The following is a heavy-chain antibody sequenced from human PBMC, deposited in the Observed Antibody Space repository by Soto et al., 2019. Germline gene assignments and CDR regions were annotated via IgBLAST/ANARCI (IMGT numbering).Heavy chain of an antibody. D-gene: IGHD6-13*01. Sequence: GGSLRLSCGASGFTFSSYAMSWVRQAPGKGLEWVSAISGSGGSTYYADSVKGRFTISRDNSKNTLYLQMNSLRAEDTAVYYCAKVLEQQLVLGAYYYYGLDVWGQGTTVTVSS. V-gene: IGHV3-23*01. J-gene: IGHJ6*02. CDR1: GFTFSSYA. CDR2: ISGSGGST. CDR3: AKVLEQQLVLGAYYYYGLDV.